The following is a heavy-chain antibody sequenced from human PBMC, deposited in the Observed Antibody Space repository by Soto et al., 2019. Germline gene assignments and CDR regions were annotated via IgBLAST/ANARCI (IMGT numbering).Heavy chain of an antibody. CDR2: ISGSGGST. V-gene: IGHV3-23*01. J-gene: IGHJ6*02. CDR1: GFTFSSYA. Sequence: LRRSCAASGFTFSSYAMSWVRQAPGKGLEWVSAISGSGGSTYYADSVKGRFTISRDNSKNTLYLQMNSLRAEDTAVYYCAKGQDHDWGYYYYGMDVWGQGTTVTVSS. D-gene: IGHD3-16*01. CDR3: AKGQDHDWGYYYYGMDV.